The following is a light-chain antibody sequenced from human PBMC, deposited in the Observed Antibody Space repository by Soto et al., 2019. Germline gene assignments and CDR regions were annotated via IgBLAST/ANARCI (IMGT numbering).Light chain of an antibody. CDR3: LQRSNWPLT. V-gene: IGKV3-11*01. Sequence: EIVLTQSPATLSLSPGERATLICRASQSVSSYLAWYQQKPGQAPRLLIYDASKRATGIPARFSGSGSGTDFTLTISSLEPEDLAVYYCLQRSNWPLTFGGGTKVEIK. J-gene: IGKJ4*01. CDR1: QSVSSY. CDR2: DAS.